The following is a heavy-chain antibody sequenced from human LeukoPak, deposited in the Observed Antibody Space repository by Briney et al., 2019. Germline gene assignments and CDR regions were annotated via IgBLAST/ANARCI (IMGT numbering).Heavy chain of an antibody. CDR3: ARGGYCSSTSCYLVY. D-gene: IGHD2-2*01. CDR1: GESFSGYY. CDR2: INHSGST. J-gene: IGHJ4*02. Sequence: SETLSLTCAVYGESFSGYYWSWIRQPPGKGLEWMGEINHSGSTNYNPYLTSRVTISVDTSKYQFSLKLSSVTAADTAVYYCARGGYCSSTSCYLVYWGQGTLVTVSS. V-gene: IGHV4-34*01.